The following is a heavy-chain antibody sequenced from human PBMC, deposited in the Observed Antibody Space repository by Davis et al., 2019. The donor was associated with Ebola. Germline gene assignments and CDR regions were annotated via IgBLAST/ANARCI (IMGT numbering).Heavy chain of an antibody. CDR2: TYYKSKWYN. CDR1: GDSVSSAG. V-gene: IGHV6-1*01. CDR3: ARGWLRSGLDY. Sequence: HSQTLSLTCAISGDSVSSAGWNWIRQSPSRGLEWLGRTYYKSKWYNDYAVSVKSRITVNPDTSKNQFYLQLDSVTPEDTAVYYCARGWLRSGLDYWGQGTLVIVSS. D-gene: IGHD5-12*01. J-gene: IGHJ4*02.